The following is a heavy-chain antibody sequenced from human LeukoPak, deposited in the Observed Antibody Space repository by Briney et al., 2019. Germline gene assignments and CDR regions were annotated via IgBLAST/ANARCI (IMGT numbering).Heavy chain of an antibody. CDR3: ARGGFYSSSSEFLDAFDI. Sequence: SETLSLNCTVSGGSISSHYWSWIRQPPGKGLEWIGYIYYSGSTNYNPSLKSRVTISVDTSKNQFSLKLSSVTAADTAAYYRARGGFYSSSSEFLDAFDIWGQGTMVTVSS. CDR2: IYYSGST. J-gene: IGHJ3*02. V-gene: IGHV4-59*11. CDR1: GGSISSHY. D-gene: IGHD6-6*01.